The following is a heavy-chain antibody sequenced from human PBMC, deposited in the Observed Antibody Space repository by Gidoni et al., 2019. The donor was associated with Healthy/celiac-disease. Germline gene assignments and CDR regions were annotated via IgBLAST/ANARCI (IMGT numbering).Heavy chain of an antibody. J-gene: IGHJ4*02. D-gene: IGHD3-22*01. CDR3: AKYDRGIQPNYYDSSGYYLFDY. CDR2: ISGSGGST. CDR1: GFTFRSYA. V-gene: IGHV3-23*04. Sequence: EVQLVESGGGLVQPGGSLILSCAASGFTFRSYAMSWVRQAPGKGLEWVSAISGSGGSTYYADSVKGRFTISRDNSKNTLYLQMNSLRAEDTAVYYCAKYDRGIQPNYYDSSGYYLFDYWGQGTLVTVSS.